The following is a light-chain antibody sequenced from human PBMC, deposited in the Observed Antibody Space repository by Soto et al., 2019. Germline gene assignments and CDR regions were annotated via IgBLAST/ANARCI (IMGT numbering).Light chain of an antibody. J-gene: IGLJ1*01. Sequence: QSVLTQPPSVSGSPGQSVTISCTGSSGDFGDHQLVSWYQQPPGTAPKLMIYEVTKRPAGVPDRFSGSKSGNTASLTVSGLQAEDEADYYCSSDAGNYNYVFGTGTKLTVL. CDR1: SGDFGDHQL. V-gene: IGLV2-8*01. CDR3: SSDAGNYNYV. CDR2: EVT.